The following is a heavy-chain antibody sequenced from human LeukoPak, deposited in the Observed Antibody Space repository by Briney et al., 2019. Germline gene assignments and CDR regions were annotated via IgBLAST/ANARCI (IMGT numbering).Heavy chain of an antibody. CDR2: IYTSGST. CDR1: GGSISSYY. Sequence: SETLSLTCTVSGGSISSYYWSWIRQPAGKGLEWIGRIYTSGSTNYNPSLKSRVTMSVDTSKNQFSLKLSSVTAADTAVYYCARDSRYCSSTSCYTPGAFDIWGQGTMVTVSS. D-gene: IGHD2-2*02. J-gene: IGHJ3*02. V-gene: IGHV4-4*07. CDR3: ARDSRYCSSTSCYTPGAFDI.